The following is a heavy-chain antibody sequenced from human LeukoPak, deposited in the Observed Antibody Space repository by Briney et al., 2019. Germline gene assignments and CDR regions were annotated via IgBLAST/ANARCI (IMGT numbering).Heavy chain of an antibody. D-gene: IGHD3-22*01. CDR3: ARERTSGYSYYFDY. V-gene: IGHV4-59*01. J-gene: IGHJ4*02. Sequence: SETLSLTCTVAGGSISSYYWSWIRQPPGKGLEWIGYISYSGSTNYDPSLKSRVTISVDTSKSQFSLKLSSVTAADTAMYYCARERTSGYSYYFDYWGQGTLVTVSS. CDR1: GGSISSYY. CDR2: ISYSGST.